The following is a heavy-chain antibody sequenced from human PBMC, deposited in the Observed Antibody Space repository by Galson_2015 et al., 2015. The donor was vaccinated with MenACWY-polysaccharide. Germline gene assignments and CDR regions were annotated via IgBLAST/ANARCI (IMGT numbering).Heavy chain of an antibody. CDR2: IKSKTDGGTT. CDR1: GFTFSNAW. Sequence: SLRLSCAASGFTFSNAWMSWVRQAPGKGLEWVGRIKSKTDGGTTDYAAPVKGRFTISRDDSKNTMYLQMNSLKTEDTAVYYCTTEGETGTAYFDYWGQGTLVTVSS. CDR3: TTEGETGTAYFDY. D-gene: IGHD1-1*01. V-gene: IGHV3-15*01. J-gene: IGHJ4*02.